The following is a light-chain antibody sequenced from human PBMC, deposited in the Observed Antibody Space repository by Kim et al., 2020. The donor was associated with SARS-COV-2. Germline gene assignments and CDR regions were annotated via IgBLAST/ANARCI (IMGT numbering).Light chain of an antibody. CDR3: QQYNSYPYT. Sequence: ESVGDRVTITCRASQSISSWLAWYQQKPGKAPKLLIYDASSLESGVPSRFSGSGSGTEFTLTISSLQPDDFATYYCQQYNSYPYTFGQGTKLEI. V-gene: IGKV1-5*01. J-gene: IGKJ2*01. CDR1: QSISSW. CDR2: DAS.